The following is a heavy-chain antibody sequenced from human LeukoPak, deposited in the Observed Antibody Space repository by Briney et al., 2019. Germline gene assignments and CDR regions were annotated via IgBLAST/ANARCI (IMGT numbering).Heavy chain of an antibody. CDR1: GFTFSDYQ. V-gene: IGHV3-11*05. CDR2: ITGSSDYA. CDR3: TRVGYYDF. J-gene: IGHJ3*01. D-gene: IGHD3-10*01. Sequence: GGSLRLSCAASGFTFSDYQMSCIRQAPGKGLEWLSYITGSSDYANYADSVKGRFTISRDNAKNSLYLQMNSLRAEDTAVYYCTRVGYYDFWGQGTMVTASS.